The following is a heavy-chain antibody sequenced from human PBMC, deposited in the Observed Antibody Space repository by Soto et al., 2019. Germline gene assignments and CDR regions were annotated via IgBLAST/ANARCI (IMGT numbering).Heavy chain of an antibody. CDR2: IIPIFGTA. CDR1: GGTFSSYA. D-gene: IGHD3-10*01. Sequence: SVKVSCKASGGTFSSYAISWVRQAPGQGLEWMGGIIPIFGTANCAQKFQGRVTITADKSTSTAYMELSSLRSEDTAVYYCARVEHMARGARVRYYYYGMDVWGQGTTVT. J-gene: IGHJ6*02. V-gene: IGHV1-69*06. CDR3: ARVEHMARGARVRYYYYGMDV.